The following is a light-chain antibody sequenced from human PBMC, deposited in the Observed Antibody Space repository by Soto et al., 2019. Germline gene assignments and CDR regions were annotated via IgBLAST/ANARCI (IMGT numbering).Light chain of an antibody. V-gene: IGKV3-15*01. CDR3: QQYNSYSST. Sequence: EIVMTQSPATLSVSPGERAALSCRASQSVSSYLAWYQQNPGQAPRLLIYGASTRATGIPARFSGSGSGTEFTLTISSLQPDDFATYYCQQYNSYSSTFGQGTKVDIK. CDR2: GAS. CDR1: QSVSSY. J-gene: IGKJ1*01.